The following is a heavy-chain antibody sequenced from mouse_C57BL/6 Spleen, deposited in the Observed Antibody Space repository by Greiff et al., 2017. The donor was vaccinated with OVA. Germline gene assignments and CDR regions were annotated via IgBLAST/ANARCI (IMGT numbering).Heavy chain of an antibody. CDR3: APIYYGNYDAMDY. D-gene: IGHD2-1*01. CDR2: INPSTGGT. V-gene: IGHV1-42*01. CDR1: GYSFTGYY. Sequence: EVQLQESGPELVKPGASVKISCKASGYSFTGYYMNWVKQSPEKSLEWIGEINPSTGGTTYNQKFKAKATLTVDKSSSTAYMQLKSLTSEDSAVYYCAPIYYGNYDAMDYWGQGTSVTVSS. J-gene: IGHJ4*01.